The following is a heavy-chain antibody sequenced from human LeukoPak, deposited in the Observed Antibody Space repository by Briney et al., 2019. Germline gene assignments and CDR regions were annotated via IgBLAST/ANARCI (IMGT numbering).Heavy chain of an antibody. Sequence: PGGSLRLSCAASGFTFSSYAMSWVRQAPGKGLEWVSAISGRGGSTYYADSAKGRFTISRDNSKNTLYLQMNSLRAEDTAVYYCAKVPYDFWSGFAAWFDPWGQGTLVTVSS. D-gene: IGHD3-3*01. V-gene: IGHV3-23*01. J-gene: IGHJ5*02. CDR2: ISGRGGST. CDR3: AKVPYDFWSGFAAWFDP. CDR1: GFTFSSYA.